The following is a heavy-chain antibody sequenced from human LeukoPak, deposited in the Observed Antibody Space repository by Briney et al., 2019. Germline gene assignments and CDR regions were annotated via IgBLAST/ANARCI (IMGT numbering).Heavy chain of an antibody. CDR3: ARHASAFDI. CDR2: IYPDDSDT. Sequence: GESLKIPWQGSGYRFRTYWFRWVRQMPGKGLEWMGIIYPDDSDTRLSPSFQGQVTISADNSLSTAHLQCSSLRASSTAIVYCARHASAFDIWGEGTMVTVSS. V-gene: IGHV5-51*01. CDR1: GYRFRTYW. J-gene: IGHJ3*02.